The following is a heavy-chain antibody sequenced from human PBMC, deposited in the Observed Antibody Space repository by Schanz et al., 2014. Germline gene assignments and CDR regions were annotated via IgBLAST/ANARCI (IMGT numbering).Heavy chain of an antibody. CDR3: ARGFLASGGKTFDC. Sequence: QVQLVQSGAEVQKPGASVKLSCEASGYTFTSYFLHWVRQAPGQGPEWMGIIHPSGGSTNYAQQFLGRLTMTRDTSTNTVYMNLSSLTSADTAVYYCARGFLASGGKTFDCWGQGTLVTVSS. CDR2: IHPSGGST. J-gene: IGHJ4*02. V-gene: IGHV1-46*01. D-gene: IGHD1-26*01. CDR1: GYTFTSYF.